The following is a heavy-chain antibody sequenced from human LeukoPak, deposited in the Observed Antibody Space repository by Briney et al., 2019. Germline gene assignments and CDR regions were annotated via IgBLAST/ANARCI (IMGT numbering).Heavy chain of an antibody. Sequence: GGSLRLSCAASGFTFSSYAMSWVRQAPGKGLEWVSAISGSGGSTYYADSVKGRFTISRDNAKNTLYLQMNSLRAEDTAVYYCARDGAYCGGDCYSGYYYYMDVWGKGTTVTISS. CDR3: ARDGAYCGGDCYSGYYYYMDV. J-gene: IGHJ6*03. D-gene: IGHD2-21*02. V-gene: IGHV3-23*01. CDR1: GFTFSSYA. CDR2: ISGSGGST.